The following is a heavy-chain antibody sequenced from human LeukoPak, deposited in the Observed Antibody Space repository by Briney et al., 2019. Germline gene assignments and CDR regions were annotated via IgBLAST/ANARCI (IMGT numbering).Heavy chain of an antibody. CDR3: ARVSYSGNWFDP. CDR2: ISGSGGST. V-gene: IGHV3-23*01. Sequence: GGSLRLSCAASGFTFSSYAMSWVRQAPGKGLEWVSAISGSGGSTYYADSVKGRFTISRDNSKNTLYLQMDSLRSDDTAVYYCARVSYSGNWFDPWGQGTLVTVSS. CDR1: GFTFSSYA. J-gene: IGHJ5*02. D-gene: IGHD1-26*01.